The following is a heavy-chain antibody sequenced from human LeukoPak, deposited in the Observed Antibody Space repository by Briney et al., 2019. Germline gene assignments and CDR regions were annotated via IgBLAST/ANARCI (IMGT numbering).Heavy chain of an antibody. CDR1: GFTFSSYS. J-gene: IGHJ4*02. CDR3: ARDEGSGSDY. Sequence: GGSLRLSCAASGFTFSSYSMNWVRQAPGKGLEWVSSISSSSSYIKYADSVKGRFTISRDNAKNSLYLQMNSLRAEDTAVYYCARDEGSGSDYWGQGTLVTVSS. D-gene: IGHD6-25*01. CDR2: ISSSSSYI. V-gene: IGHV3-21*01.